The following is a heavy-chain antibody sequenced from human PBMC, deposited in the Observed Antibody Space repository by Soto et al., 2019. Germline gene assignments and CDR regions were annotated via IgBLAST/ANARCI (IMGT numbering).Heavy chain of an antibody. D-gene: IGHD6-6*01. V-gene: IGHV4-39*07. CDR2: MYHSGIT. J-gene: IGHJ6*02. Sequence: KTSETLSLTCSVSGGSISSSSYYWGWIRQSPGKGLEWIGSMYHSGITYYNLSLKSRVTISVDTSKNQLSLKLSSATAADTAVYYCARSMYSTSAQLYYGMDVWGQGTTVTVSS. CDR1: GGSISSSSYY. CDR3: ARSMYSTSAQLYYGMDV.